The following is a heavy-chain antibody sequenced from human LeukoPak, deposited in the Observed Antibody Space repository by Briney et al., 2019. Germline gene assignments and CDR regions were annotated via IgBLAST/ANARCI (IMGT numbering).Heavy chain of an antibody. V-gene: IGHV4-34*01. D-gene: IGHD4-17*01. CDR2: INHSGST. Sequence: PSETLSLTCAVYGGSFSGYYWSWIRQPPGKGLEWIGEINHSGSTNYNPSLKSRVTISVDTSKNQFSLKLSSVTAADTAVYYCARVSPNTVTTLQYFDYWGQGTLVTVSS. CDR1: GGSFSGYY. CDR3: ARVSPNTVTTLQYFDY. J-gene: IGHJ4*02.